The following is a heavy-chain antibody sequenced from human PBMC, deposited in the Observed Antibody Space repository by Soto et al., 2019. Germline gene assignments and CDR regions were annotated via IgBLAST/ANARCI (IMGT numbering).Heavy chain of an antibody. V-gene: IGHV1-2*04. Sequence: ASVKVSCKTSGYIFTGYYIHWVRQAPGQGLEWMGWINPNSGGTNYAQKFQDWVTMTRDTSINTAYMEVNSLRSDDTAVYYCARPSGYYPYYFDDWGQGTQVTVSS. CDR3: ARPSGYYPYYFDD. CDR1: GYIFTGYY. J-gene: IGHJ4*02. CDR2: INPNSGGT. D-gene: IGHD3-22*01.